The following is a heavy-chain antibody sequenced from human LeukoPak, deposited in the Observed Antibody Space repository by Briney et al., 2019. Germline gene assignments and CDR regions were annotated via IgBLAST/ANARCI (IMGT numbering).Heavy chain of an antibody. D-gene: IGHD3-22*01. Sequence: SVKVSCKASGGTFSSYAINWVRQAPGQGLEWMGRIIPIFGTANYAQKFQGRVTITTDESTSTAYMELSSLRSEDTAVYYCARNYYDSSGYYNHWGQGTLVTVSS. CDR2: IIPIFGTA. V-gene: IGHV1-69*05. CDR1: GGTFSSYA. CDR3: ARNYYDSSGYYNH. J-gene: IGHJ5*02.